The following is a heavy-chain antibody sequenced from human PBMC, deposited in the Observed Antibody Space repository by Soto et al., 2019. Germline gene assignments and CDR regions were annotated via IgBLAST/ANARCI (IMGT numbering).Heavy chain of an antibody. D-gene: IGHD5-12*01. CDR1: GFTFSGFA. V-gene: IGHV3-23*01. CDR3: AKRSGGFSEFDY. CDR2: VDYTGSYT. J-gene: IGHJ4*02. Sequence: EMQLLESGGGLVQPGGSLRLSCAASGFTFSGFAMNWVRQPPGKGLEWVSSVDYTGSYTFYAASVKGRFTISRDNSKNMVYLELNSLRAEVTAVYYCAKRSGGFSEFDYWGQGTLVIVSS.